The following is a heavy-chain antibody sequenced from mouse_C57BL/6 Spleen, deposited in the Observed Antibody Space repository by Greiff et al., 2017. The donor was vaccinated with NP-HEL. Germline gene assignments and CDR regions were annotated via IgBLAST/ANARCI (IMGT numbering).Heavy chain of an antibody. CDR2: INPGSGGT. CDR3: ARWGGRGDAMDY. J-gene: IGHJ4*01. CDR1: GYAFTNYL. Sequence: VQLQQSGAELVRPGTSVKVSCKASGYAFTNYLIEWVKQRPGQGLEWIGVINPGSGGTNYNEKFKGKATLTADKSSSTAYMQLRSLTSDDSAVYFCARWGGRGDAMDYWGQGTSVTVSS. V-gene: IGHV1-54*01.